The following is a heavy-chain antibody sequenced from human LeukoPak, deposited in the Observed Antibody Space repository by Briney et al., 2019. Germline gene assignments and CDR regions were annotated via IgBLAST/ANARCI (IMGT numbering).Heavy chain of an antibody. CDR2: IWYDGSNK. Sequence: GGSLRLSCAASGFTFSSYSMNWVRQAPGKGLEWVALIWYDGSNKYYADSVKGRFTISRDNSKNTLYLQMNSLRAEDTAVYYCARDHNGLLNYWGQGTLVTVSS. D-gene: IGHD1-14*01. CDR3: ARDHNGLLNY. V-gene: IGHV3-33*08. CDR1: GFTFSSYS. J-gene: IGHJ4*02.